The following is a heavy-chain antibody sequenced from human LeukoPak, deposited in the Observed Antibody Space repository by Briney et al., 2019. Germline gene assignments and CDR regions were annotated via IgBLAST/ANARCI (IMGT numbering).Heavy chain of an antibody. CDR2: ISGSGGST. D-gene: IGHD1-20*01. V-gene: IGHV3-23*01. CDR3: AKVIQWYHGITGLDY. CDR1: GFTFSDYY. Sequence: PGGSLRLSCAASGFTFSDYYMSWIRQAPGKGLEWVSAISGSGGSTYYADSVKGRFTISRDNSKNTLNLQMNSLRAEDTAVYYCAKVIQWYHGITGLDYWGQGTLVTVSS. J-gene: IGHJ4*02.